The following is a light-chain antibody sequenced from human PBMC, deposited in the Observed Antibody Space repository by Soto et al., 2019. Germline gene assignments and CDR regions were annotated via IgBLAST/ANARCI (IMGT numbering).Light chain of an antibody. Sequence: SSELTQPPSVSVAPGKTARITCGGNKIGSKSVHWYQQKPGQAPVLVIYYDSDRPSGIPERFSGSNSGNTATLTISRVEAGDEADYYCQVWDSSSDHVVFGGGTKRTVL. CDR3: QVWDSSSDHVV. V-gene: IGLV3-21*04. CDR2: YDS. J-gene: IGLJ2*01. CDR1: KIGSKS.